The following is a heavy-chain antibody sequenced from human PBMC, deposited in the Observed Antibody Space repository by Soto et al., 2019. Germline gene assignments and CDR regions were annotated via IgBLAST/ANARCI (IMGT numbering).Heavy chain of an antibody. J-gene: IGHJ6*02. CDR3: ARHRYNSGPTDNDMDV. CDR1: GYDFATYW. Sequence: GESLKISGKGSGYDFATYWIGWVRQMPWKGLEWMGIIYPGDSDTKYSPSFQGQVTISVDKSISTAYLQWSSLKASDTAMYYCARHRYNSGPTDNDMDVWGQGTTVTVSS. V-gene: IGHV5-51*01. CDR2: IYPGDSDT. D-gene: IGHD6-19*01.